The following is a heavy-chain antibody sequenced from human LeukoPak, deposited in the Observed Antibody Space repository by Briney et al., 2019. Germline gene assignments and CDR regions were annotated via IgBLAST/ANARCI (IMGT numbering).Heavy chain of an antibody. J-gene: IGHJ4*02. CDR3: ARGFRGVHLDY. D-gene: IGHD3-10*01. V-gene: IGHV4-61*10. CDR2: IYYSGST. CDR1: GASLSSGSDY. Sequence: SETLSLTCTVSGASLSSGSDYWTWIRQPAGGGLEWIGYIYYSGSTNYNPSLKSRVTISVDMSKNQFSLTLNSVTASDTAVYYCARGFRGVHLDYWGQGTLVTVSS.